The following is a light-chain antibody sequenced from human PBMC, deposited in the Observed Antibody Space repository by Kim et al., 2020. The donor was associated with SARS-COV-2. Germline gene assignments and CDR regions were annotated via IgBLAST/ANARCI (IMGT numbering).Light chain of an antibody. CDR3: SSYGGSNNYV. J-gene: IGLJ1*01. CDR2: EVS. CDR1: SSDVGGYNY. Sequence: QSALTQPPSASGSPGQSVTISCTGTSSDVGGYNYVSWYQQYPGKAPKLMIYEVSKRPSGVPDRFSGSKSGNTASLTVSGLQAEDEADYYCSSYGGSNNYVFGTGTKVTVL. V-gene: IGLV2-8*01.